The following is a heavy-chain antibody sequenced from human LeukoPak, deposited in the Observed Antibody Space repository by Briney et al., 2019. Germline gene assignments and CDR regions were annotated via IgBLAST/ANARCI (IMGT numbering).Heavy chain of an antibody. J-gene: IGHJ3*02. CDR1: GGTFSSYA. Sequence: GASVKVSCKASGGTFSSYAISWVRQAPGQGLEWMGRIIPILGIANYAQKFQGRVTITADKSTSTAYMELSSLRSEDTAVYYCATSVVSYTVTHEGAFDIWGQGTMVTVSS. D-gene: IGHD4-17*01. V-gene: IGHV1-69*04. CDR3: ATSVVSYTVTHEGAFDI. CDR2: IIPILGIA.